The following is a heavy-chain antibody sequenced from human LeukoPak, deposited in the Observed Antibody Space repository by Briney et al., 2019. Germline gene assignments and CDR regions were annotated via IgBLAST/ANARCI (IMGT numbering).Heavy chain of an antibody. D-gene: IGHD2/OR15-2a*01. CDR1: GFTFSSYG. CDR2: IWYDGSNK. J-gene: IGHJ6*02. V-gene: IGHV3-33*08. Sequence: GSLRLSCAASGFTFSSYGMHWVRQAPGKGLEWVAVIWYDGSNKYYADSVKGRFTISRDNSKNTLYLQMNSLRAEDTAVYYCARALYAYYYYYGMDVWGQGTTVTVSS. CDR3: ARALYAYYYYYGMDV.